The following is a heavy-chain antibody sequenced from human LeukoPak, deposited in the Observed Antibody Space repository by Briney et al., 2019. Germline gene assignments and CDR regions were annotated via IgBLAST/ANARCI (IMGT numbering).Heavy chain of an antibody. J-gene: IGHJ4*02. CDR2: INPSGGST. D-gene: IGHD2-15*01. V-gene: IGHV1-46*02. CDR3: ATYGGYCSGGSCYSFGY. CDR1: ANTFNNYY. Sequence: GASVKVSCKASANTFNNYYMHWVRQAPGQGLEWMGIINPSGGSTAYAQKFKGRVTMTRDTSTSTVYMELSSLTSDDTAMYYCATYGGYCSGGSCYSFGYWGQGTLVTVSS.